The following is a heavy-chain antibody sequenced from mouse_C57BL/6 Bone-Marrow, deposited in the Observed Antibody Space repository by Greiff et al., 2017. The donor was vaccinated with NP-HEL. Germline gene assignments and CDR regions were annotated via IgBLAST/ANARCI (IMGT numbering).Heavy chain of an antibody. CDR1: GYTFTSYT. CDR2: INPSSGYT. V-gene: IGHV1-4*01. D-gene: IGHD2-14*01. CDR3: ARTEDLYDFDY. Sequence: QVQLQQPGAELARPGASVKMSCKASGYTFTSYTMHWVKQRPGQGLEWIGYINPSSGYTKYNQKFKDKATLTAYKSSSTAYMQLSSLTSEDSAVYYCARTEDLYDFDYWGQGTTLTVSS. J-gene: IGHJ2*01.